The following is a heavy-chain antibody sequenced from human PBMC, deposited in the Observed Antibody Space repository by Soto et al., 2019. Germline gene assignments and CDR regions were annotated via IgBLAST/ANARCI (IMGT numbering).Heavy chain of an antibody. CDR2: LNPDAGAT. V-gene: IGHV1-46*01. J-gene: IGHJ5*02. CDR1: AYSFTTYH. Sequence: QAQLVQSGAEVKKPGASVTVSCKASAYSFTTYHIHWVRQAPGQGLEWMGLLNPDAGATNYAQRYQGRLRLTRDTSTSTGYLEVRSLTVDDTAVHYCARGDIVLVPASDGNWFDPWGQGTLVTVSS. D-gene: IGHD2-2*01. CDR3: ARGDIVLVPASDGNWFDP.